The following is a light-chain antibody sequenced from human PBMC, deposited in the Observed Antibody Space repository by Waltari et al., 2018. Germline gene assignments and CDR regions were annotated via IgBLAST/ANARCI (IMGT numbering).Light chain of an antibody. Sequence: EIVLTRSRGARSLSPGDRATLSCRASQSVSSSYLAWYQQTPGPAPRLLIYGASSRATGIPDRFSGSASATYFPLTISLLEPEAFAVYYCQQYGSSFLTFGGGTKLEIK. CDR1: QSVSSSY. CDR2: GAS. V-gene: IGKV3-20*01. CDR3: QQYGSSFLT. J-gene: IGKJ4*01.